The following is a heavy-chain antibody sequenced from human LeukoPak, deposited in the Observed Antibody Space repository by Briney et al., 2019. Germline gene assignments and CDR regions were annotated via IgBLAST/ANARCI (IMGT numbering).Heavy chain of an antibody. Sequence: ASVKVSCKASGYTFTSYYMHWVRQAPGQGLEWMGIINPSGGSTSYTQKFQGRVTMTRDTSTTTVYMELSSLRSQDTAVYDCARHKEVGDYYYFDYWGQGTLVTVSS. D-gene: IGHD2/OR15-2a*01. CDR2: INPSGGST. CDR1: GYTFTSYY. J-gene: IGHJ4*02. V-gene: IGHV1-46*01. CDR3: ARHKEVGDYYYFDY.